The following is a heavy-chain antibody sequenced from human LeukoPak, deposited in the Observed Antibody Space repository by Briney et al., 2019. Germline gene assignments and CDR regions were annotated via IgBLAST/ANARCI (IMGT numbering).Heavy chain of an antibody. D-gene: IGHD4-23*01. CDR2: ISYSGYT. CDR3: ARGRNDNGGMFFDT. J-gene: IGHJ4*02. CDR1: GGSIRSYY. Sequence: SETLSLTCTVSGGSIRSYYWSWIRQAPGKGLEWIGFISYSGYTSYSPSLKSRVAISVDTSKSQFSLRLSSMTAADTAIYYCARGRNDNGGMFFDTWAQGTLVTVSS. V-gene: IGHV4-59*01.